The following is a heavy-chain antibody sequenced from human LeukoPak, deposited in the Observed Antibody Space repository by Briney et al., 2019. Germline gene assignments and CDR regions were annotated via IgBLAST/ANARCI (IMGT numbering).Heavy chain of an antibody. CDR1: EFTFSHYA. Sequence: GTSLRLSCAASEFTFSHYAMHWVRQAPGKGLEWVAVISYDGSNKYYADSVKGRFTISRDNSKNTLYLQTNSLRTDDTAVYYCGRRPGRGRQRGYFDYWGHGALVTVSS. J-gene: IGHJ4*01. D-gene: IGHD3-16*01. V-gene: IGHV3-30-3*01. CDR3: GRRPGRGRQRGYFDY. CDR2: ISYDGSNK.